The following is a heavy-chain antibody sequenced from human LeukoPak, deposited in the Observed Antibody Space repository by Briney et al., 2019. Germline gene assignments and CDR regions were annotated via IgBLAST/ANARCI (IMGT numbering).Heavy chain of an antibody. J-gene: IGHJ6*03. CDR1: GFTFSSYW. V-gene: IGHV3-74*01. CDR3: VREPLFMDV. CDR2: VDTAGSTT. Sequence: GGSLRLSCAASGFTFSSYWMHWVRHAPGKGLVWVSGVDTAGSTTRYADSVKGRFTISRDNARNTLYLQMNSLRAEDTAVYYCVREPLFMDVWGKGTTVTVSS.